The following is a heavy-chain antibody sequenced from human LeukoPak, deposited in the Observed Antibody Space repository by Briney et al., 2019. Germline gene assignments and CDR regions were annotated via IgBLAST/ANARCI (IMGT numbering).Heavy chain of an antibody. CDR3: ARGVPGYCNSTSCYLGSNYYYYYYMDV. D-gene: IGHD2-2*03. V-gene: IGHV4-34*01. CDR2: INHSGST. J-gene: IGHJ6*03. Sequence: PSETLSLTCAVYGGSFSGYYWSWIRQPPGKGLEWIGEINHSGSTNYNPSLKSRVTISVDTSKNQFSLKLSSVTAADTAVYYCARGVPGYCNSTSCYLGSNYYYYYYMDVWGKGTTVTVSS. CDR1: GGSFSGYY.